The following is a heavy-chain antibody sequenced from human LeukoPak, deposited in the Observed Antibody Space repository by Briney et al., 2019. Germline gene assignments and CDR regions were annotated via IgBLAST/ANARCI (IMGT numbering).Heavy chain of an antibody. Sequence: PGGSLRLSCAASGFTFSSYSMNWVRQAPGKGLEWVSSISSSSSYIYYADSVKGRFTISRDNAKNSLYLQMSSLRAEDTAVYYCARDAKGAAGSDWGQGTLVTVSS. CDR3: ARDAKGAAGSD. V-gene: IGHV3-21*01. CDR1: GFTFSSYS. J-gene: IGHJ4*02. CDR2: ISSSSSYI. D-gene: IGHD6-13*01.